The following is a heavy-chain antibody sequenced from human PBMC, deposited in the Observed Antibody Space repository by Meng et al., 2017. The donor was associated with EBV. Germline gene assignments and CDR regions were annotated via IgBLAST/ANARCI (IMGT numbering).Heavy chain of an antibody. CDR1: GGPFRYYA. Sequence: GQLVQCAAEVKKPGSSVKVSCKTSGGPFRYYAISWVRQAPGQGLEWLGGFLPRLGAPNYAQKFHGRVKITADESTSTHYMDLSSLRSEDTAIYYCASESGRGYTPDYWGQGTLVTVSS. CDR2: FLPRLGAP. D-gene: IGHD3-10*01. CDR3: ASESGRGYTPDY. V-gene: IGHV1-69*01. J-gene: IGHJ4*02.